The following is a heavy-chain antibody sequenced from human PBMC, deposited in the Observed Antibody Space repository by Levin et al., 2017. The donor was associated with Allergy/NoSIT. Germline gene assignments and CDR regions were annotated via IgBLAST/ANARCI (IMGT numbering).Heavy chain of an antibody. Sequence: ASVKVSCRASGYIFSTYGISWVRQVPGQGLEWMGWIRTHNGYTYLAEKFQGKVTMTTDTSTRSVYMDMTRLRSDDTAVYYCASGGGASSVPDALDIWGQGTMVTVSS. J-gene: IGHJ3*02. V-gene: IGHV1-18*01. CDR2: IRTHNGYT. D-gene: IGHD2-21*01. CDR3: ASGGGASSVPDALDI. CDR1: GYIFSTYG.